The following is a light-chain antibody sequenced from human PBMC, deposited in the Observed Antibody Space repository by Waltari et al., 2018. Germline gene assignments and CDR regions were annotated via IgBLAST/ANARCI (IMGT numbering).Light chain of an antibody. Sequence: DIQMTQSPSSVSASVADRVTLTCRASQGISSWLAWHQQKPGQAPKLLINGASTLQSGVPSRFSGSRSATEFTLTISSLQPEDFATYYCQQANSFPLTFGQGTKLEIK. CDR1: QGISSW. CDR2: GAS. CDR3: QQANSFPLT. J-gene: IGKJ2*01. V-gene: IGKV1-12*01.